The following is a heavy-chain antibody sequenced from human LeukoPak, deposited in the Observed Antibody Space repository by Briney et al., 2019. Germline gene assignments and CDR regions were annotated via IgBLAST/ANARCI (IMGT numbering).Heavy chain of an antibody. J-gene: IGHJ4*02. D-gene: IGHD6-19*01. Sequence: GASVKVSCKASGGTFSSYAISWVRPAPGQGLEWMGGIIPIFGTANYAQKFQGRVTITTDESTSTAYMELSSLRSEDTAVYYCARDLGRWLATGPFDYWGQGTLVTVSS. V-gene: IGHV1-69*05. CDR3: ARDLGRWLATGPFDY. CDR2: IIPIFGTA. CDR1: GGTFSSYA.